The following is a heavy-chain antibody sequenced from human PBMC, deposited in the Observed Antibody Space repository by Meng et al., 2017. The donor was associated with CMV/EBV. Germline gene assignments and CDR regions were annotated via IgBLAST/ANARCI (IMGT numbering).Heavy chain of an antibody. Sequence: QGRVGGSWGGVAWPGRLLRCSGAAPGFTFSGYAMHWVRQAPGKGLEWVAVISYDGSNKYYADSVKGRFTISRDNSKNTLYLQMNSLRAEDTAVYYCARGSVAGFDYWGQGTLVTVSS. V-gene: IGHV3-30-3*01. D-gene: IGHD6-19*01. CDR2: ISYDGSNK. CDR1: GFTFSGYA. CDR3: ARGSVAGFDY. J-gene: IGHJ4*02.